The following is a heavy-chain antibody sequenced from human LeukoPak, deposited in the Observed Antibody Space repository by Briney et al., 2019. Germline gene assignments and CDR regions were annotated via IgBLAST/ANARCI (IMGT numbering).Heavy chain of an antibody. D-gene: IGHD2-15*01. J-gene: IGHJ3*02. CDR3: ARRQWWVKGEAYDI. CDR1: GGSISSYH. V-gene: IGHV4-59*08. CDR2: IYYNGST. Sequence: PSETLSLTCTVSGGSISSYHWSWIRQPPGKGLEWIGYIYYNGSTNYNPSLKSRVTISIDTSKNQFSLKLTSVTAADTAVYYCARRQWWVKGEAYDIWGQGTLVTVSS.